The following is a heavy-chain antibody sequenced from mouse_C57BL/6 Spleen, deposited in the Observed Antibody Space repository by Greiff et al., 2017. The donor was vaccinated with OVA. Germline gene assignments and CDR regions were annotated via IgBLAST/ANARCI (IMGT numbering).Heavy chain of an antibody. Sequence: EVKLVESGPGLVKPSQSLSLTCSVTGYSITSGYYWNWIRQFPGNKLEWMGYISYDGSNNYNPSLKNRISITRDTSKNQFFLKLNSVTTEDTATYYCAREGNYPDYWGQGTTLTVSS. J-gene: IGHJ2*01. V-gene: IGHV3-6*01. CDR2: ISYDGSN. CDR3: AREGNYPDY. CDR1: GYSITSGYY.